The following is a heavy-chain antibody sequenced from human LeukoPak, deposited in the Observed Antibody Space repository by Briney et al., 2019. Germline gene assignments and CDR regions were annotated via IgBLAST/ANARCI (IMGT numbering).Heavy chain of an antibody. CDR1: GIAFSSYW. J-gene: IGHJ4*02. CDR2: IDQDGSDK. D-gene: IGHD6-19*01. CDR3: ARGYNSALDY. V-gene: IGHV3-7*04. Sequence: GALRLSCAASGIAFSSYWVARVRQAPGEGVGGVANIDQDGSDKNYVDSVKGRFTISRDNAKNSLYLQMNSLRVEDTALYFCARGYNSALDYWGQGVLVTVSS.